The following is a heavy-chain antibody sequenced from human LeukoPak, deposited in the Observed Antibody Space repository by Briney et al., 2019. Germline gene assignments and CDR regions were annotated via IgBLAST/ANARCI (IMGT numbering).Heavy chain of an antibody. J-gene: IGHJ4*02. V-gene: IGHV3-9*01. CDR3: AKDNEKFIAAGRFDY. Sequence: GGSLRLSCAASGFTFDDYAMHWVRQAPGKGLECVSGISWNSGSIGYADSVKGRFTISRDNAKNSLYLQMNSLRAEDTALYYCAKDNEKFIAAGRFDYWGQGTLVTVSS. D-gene: IGHD6-13*01. CDR1: GFTFDDYA. CDR2: ISWNSGSI.